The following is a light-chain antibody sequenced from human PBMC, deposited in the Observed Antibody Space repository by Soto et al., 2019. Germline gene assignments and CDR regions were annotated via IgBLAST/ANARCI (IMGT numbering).Light chain of an antibody. CDR2: EVS. J-gene: IGLJ2*01. CDR3: SSYTSSRILV. V-gene: IGLV2-14*01. Sequence: QSALTQPASVSGSPGQSITISCTGTSSDVGGYNYVSWYQQHPGKAPKLMIYEVSNRPSGVSNRFSGSKSGNTASLTISGLQDDDEADYYCSSYTSSRILVVGGGTK. CDR1: SSDVGGYNY.